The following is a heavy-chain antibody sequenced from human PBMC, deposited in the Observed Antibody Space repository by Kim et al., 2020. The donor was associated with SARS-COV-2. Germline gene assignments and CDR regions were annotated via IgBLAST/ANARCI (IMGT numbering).Heavy chain of an antibody. D-gene: IGHD1-26*01. Sequence: GGSLRLSCAASGFTFSDHYMDWVRQAPGKGLEWVGRTRNKANSYTTEYAASVKGRFTISRDDSKNSLYLQMNSLKTEDTAVYYCAIGSYYVNYWGQGTLVTVSS. CDR2: TRNKANSYTT. CDR3: AIGSYYVNY. J-gene: IGHJ4*02. CDR1: GFTFSDHY. V-gene: IGHV3-72*01.